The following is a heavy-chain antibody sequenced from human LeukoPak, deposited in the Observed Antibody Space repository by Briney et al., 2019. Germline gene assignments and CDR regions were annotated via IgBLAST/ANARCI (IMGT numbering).Heavy chain of an antibody. V-gene: IGHV3-30-3*01. CDR2: ISYDGSNK. Sequence: GGSLRLSCAASGFTFSSYAMHWVRQAPGKGLEWVAVISYDGSNKYYADSVKGRFTISRDNSKNTLYLQINSLRAEDTAVYYCARAPTRGVGGSYLDYWGQGTLVTVSS. J-gene: IGHJ4*02. CDR1: GFTFSSYA. CDR3: ARAPTRGVGGSYLDY. D-gene: IGHD1-26*01.